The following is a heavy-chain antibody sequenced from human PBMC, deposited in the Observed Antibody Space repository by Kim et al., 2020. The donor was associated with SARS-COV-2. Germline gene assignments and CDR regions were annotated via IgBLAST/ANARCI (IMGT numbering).Heavy chain of an antibody. J-gene: IGHJ3*02. CDR2: MYYSGST. Sequence: SETLSLTCTVSGGSISSSSYYWDWIRQPPGKGLEWIGSMYYSGSTYYNASLKSRVTMSVDTSKNQFSLKLSSVTAADTAVDYCARLSGSYALGAFDIWG. D-gene: IGHD1-26*01. CDR3: ARLSGSYALGAFDI. V-gene: IGHV4-39*01. CDR1: GGSISSSSYY.